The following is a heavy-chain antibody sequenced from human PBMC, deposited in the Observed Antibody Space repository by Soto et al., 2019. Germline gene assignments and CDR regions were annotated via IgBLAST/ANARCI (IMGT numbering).Heavy chain of an antibody. V-gene: IGHV4-34*01. Sequence: SETLSLTCAVYGGSFSGYYWSWIRQPPGKGLEWIGEINHSGSTNYNPSLKSRVTISVDTSKNQFSLKLSSVTAADTAVHYCATGYRGGYYYYYGMDVWGQGTTVTVSS. D-gene: IGHD1-26*01. CDR1: GGSFSGYY. CDR3: ATGYRGGYYYYYGMDV. J-gene: IGHJ6*02. CDR2: INHSGST.